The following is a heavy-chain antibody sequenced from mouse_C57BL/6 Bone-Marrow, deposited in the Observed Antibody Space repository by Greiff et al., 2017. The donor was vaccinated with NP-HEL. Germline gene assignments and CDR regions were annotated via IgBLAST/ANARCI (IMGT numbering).Heavy chain of an antibody. CDR1: GYTFTSYW. V-gene: IGHV1-64*01. CDR3: ARGGYGNWMDY. D-gene: IGHD2-1*01. Sequence: LVESGAELVKPGASVKLSCKASGYTFTSYWMHWVKQRPGQGLEWIGMIHPNSGSTNYNEKFKSKATLTVDKSSSTAYMQLSSLTSEDSAVYYCARGGYGNWMDYWGQGTSVTVSS. CDR2: IHPNSGST. J-gene: IGHJ4*01.